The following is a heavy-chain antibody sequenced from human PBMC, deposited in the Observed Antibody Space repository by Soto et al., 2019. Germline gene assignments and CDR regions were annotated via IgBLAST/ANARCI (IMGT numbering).Heavy chain of an antibody. CDR1: GFTFSSYA. J-gene: IGHJ1*01. CDR2: ISGSAGST. Sequence: PGGSLRLSCAASGFTFSSYAMSWVRQAPGNGLEWVSAISGSAGSTFYADSVKGRFTISRDNSKNTLYLQMNGLRAEDTAVYFCAKGSDYFESSGHNLEYFQYRGQGTLVTVSS. CDR3: AKGSDYFESSGHNLEYFQY. V-gene: IGHV3-23*01. D-gene: IGHD3-22*01.